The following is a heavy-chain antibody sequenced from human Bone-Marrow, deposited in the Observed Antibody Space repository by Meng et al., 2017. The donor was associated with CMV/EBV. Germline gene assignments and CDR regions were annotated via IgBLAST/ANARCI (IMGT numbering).Heavy chain of an antibody. D-gene: IGHD3-3*01. CDR1: GYTFTGYY. CDR3: ARDGRRVEWFAYYYGMDV. J-gene: IGHJ6*02. CDR2: INPNSGGT. Sequence: ASVKVSCKASGYTFTGYYMHWVRQAPGQGLEWMGWINPNSGGTNYAQKFQGRVTMTRDTSISTAYMELSSLRSEDTAVYYCARDGRRVEWFAYYYGMDVWGQGTTVTVSS. V-gene: IGHV1-2*02.